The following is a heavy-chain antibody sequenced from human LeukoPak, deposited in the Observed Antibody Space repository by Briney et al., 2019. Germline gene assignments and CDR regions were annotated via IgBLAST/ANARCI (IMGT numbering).Heavy chain of an antibody. Sequence: SETLSLTCAVYGGSFSGHYWSWIRQPPGKGLEWIGEINHSGSTNYNPSLKSRVTISLDTSKNQFSLKLSSVTAADTAVYYCARGQGTVTTHWGQGTLVTVSS. CDR1: GGSFSGHY. D-gene: IGHD4-17*01. CDR2: INHSGST. J-gene: IGHJ4*02. V-gene: IGHV4-34*01. CDR3: ARGQGTVTTH.